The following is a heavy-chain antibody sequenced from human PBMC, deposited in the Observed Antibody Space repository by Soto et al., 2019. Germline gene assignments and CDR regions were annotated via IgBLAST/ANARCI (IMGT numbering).Heavy chain of an antibody. V-gene: IGHV2-5*02. D-gene: IGHD1-7*01. CDR1: GFSLSTSGVG. CDR2: IYWDDDK. J-gene: IGHJ4*02. CDR3: AHSPRITGTTLYYFDY. Sequence: QITLKESGPTLVKPTQTLTLTCTFSGFSLSTSGVGVGWIRQPPGKALEWLALIYWDDDKRYSPSLKNRLTIPKDTSKNQVVLTMTNMDPVDTATYYCAHSPRITGTTLYYFDYWGQGTLVTVSS.